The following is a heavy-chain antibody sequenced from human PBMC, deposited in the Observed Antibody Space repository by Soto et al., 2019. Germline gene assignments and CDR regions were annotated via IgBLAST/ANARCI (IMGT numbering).Heavy chain of an antibody. Sequence: GGSLRLSCAASGFTFSSYWMSWVRQAPGKGLEWVANIKQDGSEKYYVDSVKGRFTISRDNAKNSLYLQMNSLRAEDTAVYYCAREFTVTTDYYYYMDVWGKGTTVTVSS. CDR2: IKQDGSEK. D-gene: IGHD4-17*01. J-gene: IGHJ6*03. CDR3: AREFTVTTDYYYYMDV. CDR1: GFTFSSYW. V-gene: IGHV3-7*01.